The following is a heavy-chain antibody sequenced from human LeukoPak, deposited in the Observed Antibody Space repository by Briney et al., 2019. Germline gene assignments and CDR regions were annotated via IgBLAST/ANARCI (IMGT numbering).Heavy chain of an antibody. D-gene: IGHD3-22*01. Sequence: GGSLRLSCAASGFTFSSYALHWVRQASGKGLEWVAVISYDGSNKYYADSVKGRFTISRDNSKNTLYLQMNSLRAEDTAVYYCAKASRRAYYDSSGYPGAFDIWGQGTLVTVSS. V-gene: IGHV3-30*18. CDR1: GFTFSSYA. CDR2: ISYDGSNK. J-gene: IGHJ3*02. CDR3: AKASRRAYYDSSGYPGAFDI.